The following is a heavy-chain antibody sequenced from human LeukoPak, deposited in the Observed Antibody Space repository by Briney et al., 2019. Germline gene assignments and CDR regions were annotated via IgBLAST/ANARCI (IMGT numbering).Heavy chain of an antibody. CDR1: GGSISPYY. CDR3: VRHVAGTTLDF. V-gene: IGHV4-59*08. Sequence: PSETLSLTCTVSGGSISPYYWSWIRQPPGKRLEWIGYIFYSGSTNYNPSLESRVTMSVDTSKNQFSLQLTSVSASDTAVYYCVRHVAGTTLDFWGQGSLVTVSS. CDR2: IFYSGST. D-gene: IGHD6-19*01. J-gene: IGHJ4*02.